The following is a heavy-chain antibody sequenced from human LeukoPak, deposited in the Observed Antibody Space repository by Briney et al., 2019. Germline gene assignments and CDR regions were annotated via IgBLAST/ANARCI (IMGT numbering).Heavy chain of an antibody. CDR1: GFTFSSYS. V-gene: IGHV3-48*01. Sequence: GGSPRLSCAASGFTFSSYSMNWVRQAPGKGLEWVSYISSSSSTIYYADSVKGRFTISRDNAKNSLYLQMNSLRAEDTAVYYCASLLRRITMVRGVILFDYWGQGTLVTVSS. D-gene: IGHD3-10*01. CDR2: ISSSSSTI. J-gene: IGHJ4*02. CDR3: ASLLRRITMVRGVILFDY.